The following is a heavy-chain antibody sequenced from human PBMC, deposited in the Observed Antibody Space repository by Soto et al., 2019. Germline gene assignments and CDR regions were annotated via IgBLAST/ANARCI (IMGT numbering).Heavy chain of an antibody. J-gene: IGHJ4*02. CDR2: ISAYNGNT. CDR3: VRLSGCGGVSCYIPDY. V-gene: IGHV1-18*01. Sequence: ASVKVSCKASGYTFTSCGISWVRQAPGQGLEWMGWISAYNGNTNYAQNFQGRVTMTTDTSTSTAYMELRSLRSDDTAVYYCVRLSGCGGVSCYIPDYWGLGTLVTDSS. CDR1: GYTFTSCG. D-gene: IGHD2-15*01.